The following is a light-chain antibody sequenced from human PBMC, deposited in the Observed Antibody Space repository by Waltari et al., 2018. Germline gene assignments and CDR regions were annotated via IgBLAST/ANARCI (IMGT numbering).Light chain of an antibody. CDR1: ALPQKY. Sequence: SYELTQSTSMSLSPAQTARTPCRVDALPQKYAYWYQKKPGTPPVLIIFKDRKRPSGIPERFSGSTSGTTVTLTITGVQAEDEADYYCLSPETRGSWVFGGGTKLTVL. CDR2: KDR. CDR3: LSPETRGSWV. V-gene: IGLV3-25*03. J-gene: IGLJ2*01.